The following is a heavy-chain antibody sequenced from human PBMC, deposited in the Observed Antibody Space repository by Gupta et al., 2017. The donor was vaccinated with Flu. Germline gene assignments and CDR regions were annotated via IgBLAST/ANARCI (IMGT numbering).Heavy chain of an antibody. D-gene: IGHD1-26*01. CDR1: GFTFGTHS. CDR3: ARAIMGATPPGYYFDY. Sequence: QVQLVESGGGLVKPGGSLGSPLEPSGFTFGTHSMHWFLQAPGKGLEWVSNIGSSRTIYYADSVRGRFTISRDNTKNSLHLQMNSLRVEDTAVYYCARAIMGATPPGYYFDYWGQGVLVTVSS. V-gene: IGHV3-11*01. CDR2: IGSSRTI. J-gene: IGHJ4*02.